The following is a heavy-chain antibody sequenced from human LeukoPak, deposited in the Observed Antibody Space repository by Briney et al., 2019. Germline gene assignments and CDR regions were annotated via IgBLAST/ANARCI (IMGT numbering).Heavy chain of an antibody. D-gene: IGHD6-13*01. V-gene: IGHV5-51*01. CDR1: GYSFTSYW. CDR2: IYPGDSDT. J-gene: IGHJ3*02. Sequence: GESLKISCKGSGYSFTSYWIGWVRQMPGKGLEWMGIIYPGDSDTRYSPSFQGQVTISADKSISTAYLQWSSLKASDTAMYYCARSNGYSSSWYSDDAFDIWGQGTMVTVSS. CDR3: ARSNGYSSSWYSDDAFDI.